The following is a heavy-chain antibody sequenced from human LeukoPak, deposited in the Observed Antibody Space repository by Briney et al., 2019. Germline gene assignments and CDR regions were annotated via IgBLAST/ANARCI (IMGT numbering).Heavy chain of an antibody. D-gene: IGHD4-23*01. CDR3: ARDYYGGNSSPYYFDY. CDR1: GGSISSYY. Sequence: PSETLSLTCTVSGGSISSYYWSWIRQPPARGLEWSGYIYYSGSTNYNTSLKRRVTISVDTSKNQFSLKLSSVTAADTAVYYCARDYYGGNSSPYYFDYWGQGTLVTVSS. CDR2: IYYSGST. V-gene: IGHV4-59*01. J-gene: IGHJ4*02.